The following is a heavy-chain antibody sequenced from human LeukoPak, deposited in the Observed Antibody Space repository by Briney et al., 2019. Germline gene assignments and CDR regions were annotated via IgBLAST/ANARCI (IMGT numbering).Heavy chain of an antibody. V-gene: IGHV5-10-1*01. CDR1: GYSFTSYW. J-gene: IGHJ6*02. Sequence: GESLKISCKGSGYSFTSYWISWVRQMPGKGLEWMGRIDPSDSYTNYSPSFQGHVTISADKSISTAYLQWSSLKASDTAMYYCAIKYYYYYGMDVWGQGTAVTVSS. CDR2: IDPSDSYT. CDR3: AIKYYYYYGMDV.